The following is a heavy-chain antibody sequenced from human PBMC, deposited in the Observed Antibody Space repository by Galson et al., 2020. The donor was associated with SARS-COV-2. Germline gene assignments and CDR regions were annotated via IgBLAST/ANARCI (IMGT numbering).Heavy chain of an antibody. CDR1: GGSISGGSYY. CDR3: ARLVTAVAIGGNWFDP. J-gene: IGHJ5*02. V-gene: IGHV4-39*01. Sequence: SETLSLTCTVSGGSISGGSYYWGWIRQPPGKGLEWIGTIYYSGGTYYNPSLKSRVTISVDTSKNQFSLKLSSVTAADTSVYYCARLVTAVAIGGNWFDPWGQGTLVTVSS. D-gene: IGHD2-2*01. CDR2: IYYSGGT.